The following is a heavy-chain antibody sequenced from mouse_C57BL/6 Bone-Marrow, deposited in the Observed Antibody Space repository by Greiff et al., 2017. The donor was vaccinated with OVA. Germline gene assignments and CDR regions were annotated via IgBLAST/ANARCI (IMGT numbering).Heavy chain of an antibody. CDR2: ISYDGSN. CDR3: ARRRDYYGSSPSYFDY. V-gene: IGHV3-6*01. D-gene: IGHD1-1*01. CDR1: GYSITSGYY. J-gene: IGHJ2*01. Sequence: EVKLQESGPGLVKPSQSLSLTCSVTGYSITSGYYWNWIRQFPGNKLEWMGYISYDGSNNYNPSLKNRISITRDTSKNQFFLKLNSVTTEDTATYYCARRRDYYGSSPSYFDYWGQGTTLTVSS.